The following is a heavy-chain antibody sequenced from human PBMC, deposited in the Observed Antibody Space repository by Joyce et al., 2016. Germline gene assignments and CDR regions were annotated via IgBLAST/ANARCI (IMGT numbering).Heavy chain of an antibody. CDR2: ISSDSTYI. Sequence: EVQLVESGGGLVKPGGSLRISCAASGFTFSTSSMSWFRRAPGKVLEWVSAISSDSTYIFYADAVKGRFTVSRDNAKNSLYLQMNSLRAEDTAVFFCARGGIVYDYSMDLWGQGTTVTVSS. V-gene: IGHV3-21*02. CDR1: GFTFSTSS. J-gene: IGHJ6*02. D-gene: IGHD3-22*01. CDR3: ARGGIVYDYSMDL.